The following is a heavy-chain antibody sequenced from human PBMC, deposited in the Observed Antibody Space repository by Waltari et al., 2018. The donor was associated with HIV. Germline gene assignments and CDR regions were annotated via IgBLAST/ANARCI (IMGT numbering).Heavy chain of an antibody. V-gene: IGHV3-74*01. J-gene: IGHJ6*02. Sequence: EVQLVESGGGLVQPGGTLRLSCAASGFTFRSYWMHWVRQAPGKGLVWVSLIHSDGSSTSYADFVKGRFTISRDNAKNTLYLQRNSRRAEDTAVYYCERREATVVRGVYYYGMDVWGQGTTVTVSS. CDR1: GFTFRSYW. D-gene: IGHD3-10*01. CDR2: IHSDGSST. CDR3: ERREATVVRGVYYYGMDV.